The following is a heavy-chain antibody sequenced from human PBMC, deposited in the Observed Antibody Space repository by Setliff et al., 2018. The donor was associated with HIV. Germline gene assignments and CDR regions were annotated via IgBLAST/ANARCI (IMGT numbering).Heavy chain of an antibody. J-gene: IGHJ4*02. CDR3: ARGLSFYDPGGFDY. V-gene: IGHV4-61*08. D-gene: IGHD3-22*01. CDR2: IYTSGSV. CDR1: GGSISSGGFY. Sequence: PSETLSLTCTVTGGSISSGGFYWTWIRQPPGKGLEWIGYIYTSGSVNYNPSLNSRVTISVDTSKNQFSLKVNSVTAADTAVYYCARGLSFYDPGGFDYWGQGTLVTVSS.